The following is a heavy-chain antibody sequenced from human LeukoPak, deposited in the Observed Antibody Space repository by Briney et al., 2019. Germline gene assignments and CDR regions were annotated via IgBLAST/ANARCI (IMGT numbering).Heavy chain of an antibody. Sequence: SETLSLTCTVSGGSISSYYWSWIRQPPGKGLEWIGYIYYSGSTNYNPSLKSRVTISVDTSKNQFSLKLSSVTAADTAVYYCARDSSSSWYHEAWGQGTLVTVSS. CDR1: GGSISSYY. CDR3: ARDSSSSWYHEA. V-gene: IGHV4-59*01. J-gene: IGHJ4*02. D-gene: IGHD6-13*01. CDR2: IYYSGST.